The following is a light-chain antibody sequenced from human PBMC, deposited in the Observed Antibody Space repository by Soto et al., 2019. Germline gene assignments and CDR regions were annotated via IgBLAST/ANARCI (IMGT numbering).Light chain of an antibody. Sequence: EIGLTQSPGTLSLSPGERVTLSCRASQSVPRTYVAWYQHKPGQAPRLLFYGASSRATGIPDRFSGSGSGTDFTLTISRLEPEDFAVYYCQHYGGLPTVGQRTNVEVK. J-gene: IGKJ1*01. CDR1: QSVPRTY. V-gene: IGKV3-20*01. CDR2: GAS. CDR3: QHYGGLPT.